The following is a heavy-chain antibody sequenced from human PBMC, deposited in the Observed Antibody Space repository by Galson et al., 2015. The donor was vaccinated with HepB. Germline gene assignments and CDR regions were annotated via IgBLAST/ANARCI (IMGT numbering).Heavy chain of an antibody. CDR2: IYYSGST. D-gene: IGHD3-3*01. CDR3: ASTILGVVTRFDN. V-gene: IGHV4-59*08. CDR1: GGSISNYY. J-gene: IGHJ4*02. Sequence: SETLSLTCTVSGGSISNYYWSWIRQPPGKGLEWIGYIYYSGSTNYNPSLKSRVTISVDTSKNQFSLKLSSVTAADAAVYYCASTILGVVTRFDNWGQGTLVTVSS.